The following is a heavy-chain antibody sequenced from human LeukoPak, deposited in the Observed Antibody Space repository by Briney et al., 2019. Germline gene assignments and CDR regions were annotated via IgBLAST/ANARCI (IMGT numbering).Heavy chain of an antibody. Sequence: PSKTLSLTCTVSGYSISSGYYWGWIRQPPGKGLEWIGSIYHSGSTYYNPSLKSRVTISVDTSKNQFSLRLSSVTAADTAVYYCARVTGYVMEDYFDYWGQGTLVTVSS. CDR2: IYHSGST. CDR1: GYSISSGYY. J-gene: IGHJ4*02. CDR3: ARVTGYVMEDYFDY. D-gene: IGHD6-13*01. V-gene: IGHV4-38-2*02.